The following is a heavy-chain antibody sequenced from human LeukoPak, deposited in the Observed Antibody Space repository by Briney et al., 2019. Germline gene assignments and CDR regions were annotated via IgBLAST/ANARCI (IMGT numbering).Heavy chain of an antibody. Sequence: GASVKVSCKASGYTFTGYYMHWVRQAPGQGLEWMGWINPNSGGTNYAQKFQGRVTMTRDTSISTAYMELSRLRSDDTAVYYCARSWPDTAMDSSLHYDYWGQGTLVTVSS. CDR3: ARSWPDTAMDSSLHYDY. D-gene: IGHD5-18*01. CDR1: GYTFTGYY. V-gene: IGHV1-2*02. CDR2: INPNSGGT. J-gene: IGHJ4*02.